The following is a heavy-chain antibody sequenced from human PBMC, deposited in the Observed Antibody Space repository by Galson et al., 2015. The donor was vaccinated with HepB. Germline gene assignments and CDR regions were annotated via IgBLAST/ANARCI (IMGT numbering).Heavy chain of an antibody. CDR2: IIPIFGTA. Sequence: SVKVSCKASGGTFSSYAISWVRQAPGQGLEWMGGIIPIFGTANYAQKFQGRVTITADESTSTAYMELSSLRSEDTAVYYCASGLLDQPLLMGGFFDYWGQGTLVTVSS. V-gene: IGHV1-69*13. CDR1: GGTFSSYA. D-gene: IGHD2-21*02. CDR3: ASGLLDQPLLMGGFFDY. J-gene: IGHJ4*02.